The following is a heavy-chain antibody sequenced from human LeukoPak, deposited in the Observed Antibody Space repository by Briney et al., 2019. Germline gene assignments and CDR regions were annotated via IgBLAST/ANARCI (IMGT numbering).Heavy chain of an antibody. D-gene: IGHD3-10*01. CDR1: GFTLSSYA. CDR3: AKDLRSTLWLPY. CDR2: TSSSDAGT. J-gene: IGHJ4*02. V-gene: IGHV3-23*01. Sequence: GGSLRLSCAASGFTLSSYAMSWVRQAPGKGLEWVSATSSSDAGTYYADSVKGRFTISRDNSKNTLYLQMNSLRAEDTAVYYCAKDLRSTLWLPYWGQGTLVTVSS.